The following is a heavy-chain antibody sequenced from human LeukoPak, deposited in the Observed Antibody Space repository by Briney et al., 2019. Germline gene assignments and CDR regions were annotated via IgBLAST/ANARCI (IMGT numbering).Heavy chain of an antibody. CDR2: IYHSGST. D-gene: IGHD5-12*01. Sequence: SETLSLTCTVSGGSISSYYWSWIRQPPGKGLEWIGHIYHSGSTKYNPSLKSRVTISVDTSKSQFSLKLSSVTAADTAVYYCARDGYSGNDGLWGQGTLVTVSS. J-gene: IGHJ4*02. V-gene: IGHV4-59*01. CDR1: GGSISSYY. CDR3: ARDGYSGNDGL.